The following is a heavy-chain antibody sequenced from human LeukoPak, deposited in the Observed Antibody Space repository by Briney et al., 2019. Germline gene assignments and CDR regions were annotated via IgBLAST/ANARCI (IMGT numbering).Heavy chain of an antibody. D-gene: IGHD3-22*01. Sequence: ASVKVSCKASGYTFTGYYMHWVRQAPGQGLEWMGRINPNSGGTNYAQKFQGRVTMARDTSISTAHMELSRLRSDDTAVYSCARDPVYYDSSGYNDALDIWGQGTMVTVSS. CDR1: GYTFTGYY. V-gene: IGHV1-2*06. CDR2: INPNSGGT. CDR3: ARDPVYYDSSGYNDALDI. J-gene: IGHJ3*02.